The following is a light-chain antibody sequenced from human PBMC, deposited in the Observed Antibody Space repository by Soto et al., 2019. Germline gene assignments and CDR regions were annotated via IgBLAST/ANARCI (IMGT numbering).Light chain of an antibody. Sequence: EIVMTQSPATLSVSPGERATLSCRASQSVSSNLAWYQQKPGQAPRLLIYGASTRATGIPARFSGSWSGTEFTHTISSLQSEDFAVYYYQQYNNWPPYTFGQGTKLLSK. V-gene: IGKV3-15*01. CDR1: QSVSSN. CDR3: QQYNNWPPYT. CDR2: GAS. J-gene: IGKJ2*01.